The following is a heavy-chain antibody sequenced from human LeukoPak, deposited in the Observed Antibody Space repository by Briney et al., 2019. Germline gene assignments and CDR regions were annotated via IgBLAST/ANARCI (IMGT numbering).Heavy chain of an antibody. Sequence: GRSLRLSCTASGFTFSRSAMHWVRQAPGKGLEWLAVFSRDGINTYYRDSVKGRFTISRDNYRKIFYLQMNSLRVDDTAIYYCATGKLDASGFDFMLPFWGQGTLVSVSS. CDR1: GFTFSRSA. V-gene: IGHV3-30*10. CDR2: FSRDGINT. D-gene: IGHD5-12*01. CDR3: ATGKLDASGFDFMLPF. J-gene: IGHJ4*02.